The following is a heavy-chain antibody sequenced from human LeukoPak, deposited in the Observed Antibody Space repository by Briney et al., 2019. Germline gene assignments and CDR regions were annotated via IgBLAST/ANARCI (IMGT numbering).Heavy chain of an antibody. CDR1: GGTFSSYA. V-gene: IGHV1-69*05. J-gene: IGHJ4*02. D-gene: IGHD3-16*01. Sequence: SVKVSCNASGGTFSSYAISWVRQAPGQGLEWMGGIIPIFGTANYAQKFQGRVTITTDESTSTAYMELSSLRSEDTAVYYCARETPMITFGGVFDYWGQGTLVTVSS. CDR2: IIPIFGTA. CDR3: ARETPMITFGGVFDY.